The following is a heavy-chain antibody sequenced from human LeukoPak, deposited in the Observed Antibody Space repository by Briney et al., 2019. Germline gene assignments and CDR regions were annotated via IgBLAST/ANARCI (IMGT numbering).Heavy chain of an antibody. Sequence: GGSLRLSCAASGFTFGNAWMSWVRRAPGKGLEWVGRIKSKTDGGTTDYAAPVKGRFTISRDDSKNTLYLQMNSLKTEDTAVYYCTTRYYYDSSGLENWFDPWGQGTLVTVSS. CDR3: TTRYYYDSSGLENWFDP. J-gene: IGHJ5*02. D-gene: IGHD3-22*01. V-gene: IGHV3-15*01. CDR1: GFTFGNAW. CDR2: IKSKTDGGTT.